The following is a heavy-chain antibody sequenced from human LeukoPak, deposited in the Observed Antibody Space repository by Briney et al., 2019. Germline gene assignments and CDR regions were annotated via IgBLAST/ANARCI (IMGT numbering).Heavy chain of an antibody. CDR2: MYYSGTT. D-gene: IGHD3-3*01. Sequence: SETLSLTCSVSGASIRSDSWSWIRQPPGKGLEWIGSMYYSGTTNQNPSLKSRVTISLDTSKNQVSLKLNSVTAADTAIYYCARVRDFWLGGGAFDVWGQGTMVTVSS. CDR3: ARVRDFWLGGGAFDV. CDR1: GASIRSDS. J-gene: IGHJ3*01. V-gene: IGHV4-59*01.